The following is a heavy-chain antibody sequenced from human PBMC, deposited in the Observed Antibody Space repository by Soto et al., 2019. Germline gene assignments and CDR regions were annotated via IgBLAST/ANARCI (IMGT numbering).Heavy chain of an antibody. CDR3: AKDSNKYSSSLRGRYFDY. D-gene: IGHD4-4*01. CDR1: GFPFSSYV. Sequence: EVQLLESGGGLVQRGGSLRLSCAASGFPFSSYVMSWVRQAPGKGLEWVSGISGGGSNTFYADSVKGRFTISRDNSKNTLLLQMNGLGAGDTAVYYCAKDSNKYSSSLRGRYFDYWGQGIGVTVSS. V-gene: IGHV3-23*01. J-gene: IGHJ4*02. CDR2: ISGGGSNT.